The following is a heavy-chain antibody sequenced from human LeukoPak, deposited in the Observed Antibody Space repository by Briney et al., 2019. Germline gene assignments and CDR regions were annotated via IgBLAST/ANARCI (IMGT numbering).Heavy chain of an antibody. CDR3: ARDPTAYYDSSGYYLNTIDY. D-gene: IGHD3-22*01. CDR2: ISYDGSNK. J-gene: IGHJ4*02. Sequence: PGGSLRLSCAASGFTFSSYAMHWVRQAPGKGLEWVAVISYDGSNKYYADSVKGRFTISRDNVKNTLYLQMNSLRAEDTAVYYCARDPTAYYDSSGYYLNTIDYWGQGTLVTVSS. CDR1: GFTFSSYA. V-gene: IGHV3-30-3*01.